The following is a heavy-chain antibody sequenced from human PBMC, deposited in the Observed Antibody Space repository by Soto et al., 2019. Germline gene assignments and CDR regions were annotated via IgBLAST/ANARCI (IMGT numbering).Heavy chain of an antibody. D-gene: IGHD3-3*01. CDR1: GYTFTSYG. V-gene: IGHV1-18*04. CDR2: ITAYNDNT. J-gene: IGHJ4*02. Sequence: GASVKVSCKASGYTFTSYGLNWVRQAPGQGLEWMGWITAYNDNTNYAQKVQGREILTIDTSTTTGYMEMRRLRSEDKAVYYCARGQIQSEFDYWGQGTLVTVS. CDR3: ARGQIQSEFDY.